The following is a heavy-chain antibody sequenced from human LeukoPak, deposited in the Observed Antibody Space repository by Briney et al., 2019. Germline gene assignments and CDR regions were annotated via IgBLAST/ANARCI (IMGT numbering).Heavy chain of an antibody. CDR2: ISGSGGST. CDR3: AVPTLLYFQH. CDR1: GFTFSSYA. J-gene: IGHJ1*01. V-gene: IGHV3-23*01. Sequence: PGGSLRLSCAASGFTFSSYAMSWVRQAPGKGLEWVSAISGSGGSTYCADSVKGRFTISRDNSKNTLYLQMNSPRAEDTAVYYCAVPTLLYFQHWGQGTLVTVSS.